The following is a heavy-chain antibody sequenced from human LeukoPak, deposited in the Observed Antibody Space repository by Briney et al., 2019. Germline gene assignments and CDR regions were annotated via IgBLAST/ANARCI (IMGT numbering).Heavy chain of an antibody. CDR2: INHSGST. D-gene: IGHD5-24*01. J-gene: IGHJ6*02. CDR1: GGSFSGYY. V-gene: IGHV4-34*01. CDR3: ASREMTYGMDV. Sequence: SETLSLTCAVYGGSFSGYYWSWIRQPPGKGLEWIGEINHSGSTNYNPSLKRRVTISVDTSKNQFSLKLSSVTAADTAVYYCASREMTYGMDVWGQGTTVTVSS.